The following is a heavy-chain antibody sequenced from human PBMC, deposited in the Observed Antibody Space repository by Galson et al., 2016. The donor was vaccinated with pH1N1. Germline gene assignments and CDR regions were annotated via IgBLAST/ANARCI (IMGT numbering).Heavy chain of an antibody. D-gene: IGHD3-16*01. J-gene: IGHJ5*01. CDR3: AHQPSGEGFAP. V-gene: IGHV2-70*04. Sequence: PALVKPTQTLTLTCTFSGISDMRVSWFRQPPGEALEWLARIDWDDEKFYSPSLKTRLTISKDTSRTQVVLIMTNMAPVDTATYYCAHQPSGEGFAPWGQGILVTVSS. CDR1: GISDMR. CDR2: IDWDDEK.